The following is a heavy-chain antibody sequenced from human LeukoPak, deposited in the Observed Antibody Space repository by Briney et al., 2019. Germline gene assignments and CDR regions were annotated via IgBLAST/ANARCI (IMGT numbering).Heavy chain of an antibody. CDR3: ARDHGVVVPAAMGYYGMDV. Sequence: GGSLRLSCAASGFTFSSYSMNWVRQAPGKGLEWVSSISSSSYIYYADSVKGRFTISRDNAKNSLYLQMNSLRAEDTAVYYCARDHGVVVPAAMGYYGMDVWGQGTTVTVSS. V-gene: IGHV3-21*01. CDR2: ISSSSYI. J-gene: IGHJ6*02. D-gene: IGHD2-2*01. CDR1: GFTFSSYS.